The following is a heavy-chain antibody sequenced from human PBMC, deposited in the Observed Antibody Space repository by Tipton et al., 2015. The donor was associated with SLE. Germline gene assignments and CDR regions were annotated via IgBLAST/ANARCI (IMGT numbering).Heavy chain of an antibody. CDR3: ARHRSSIVGATVDY. Sequence: TLSLTCTVSGGSISSYYWSWIRQPPGKGLEWIGYIYYSGSTNYNPSLKSRDTISVDTSKNQFSLKLSSVTAADTAVYYCARHRSSIVGATVDYWGQGTLVTVSS. CDR2: IYYSGST. V-gene: IGHV4-59*08. CDR1: GGSISSYY. D-gene: IGHD1-26*01. J-gene: IGHJ4*02.